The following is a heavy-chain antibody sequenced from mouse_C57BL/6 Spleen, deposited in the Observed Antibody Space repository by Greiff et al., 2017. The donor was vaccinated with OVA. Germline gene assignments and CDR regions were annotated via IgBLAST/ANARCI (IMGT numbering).Heavy chain of an antibody. D-gene: IGHD2-5*01. CDR1: GFTFSSYA. CDR3: ARGRNIDYSNFFAY. J-gene: IGHJ3*01. V-gene: IGHV5-4*03. CDR2: ISDGGSYT. Sequence: EVKLVESGGGLVKPGGSLKLSCAASGFTFSSYAMSWVRQPPEKRLEWVATISDGGSYTYYPDNVKGRFTISRDNAKNNLYLQMSHLKSEDTAMYYCARGRNIDYSNFFAYWGQGTLVTVSA.